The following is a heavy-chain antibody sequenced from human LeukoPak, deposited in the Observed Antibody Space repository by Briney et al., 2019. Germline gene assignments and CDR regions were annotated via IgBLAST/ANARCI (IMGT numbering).Heavy chain of an antibody. Sequence: GGSLRLSCAASGFTFSSYSMNWVCQAPGKGLEWVSSISSSSSYIYYADSVKGRFTISRDNAKNSLYLQMNSLRAEDTAVYYCARGSYDSSVNYYMDVWGKGTTVTVSS. CDR2: ISSSSSYI. V-gene: IGHV3-21*01. D-gene: IGHD3-22*01. CDR3: ARGSYDSSVNYYMDV. CDR1: GFTFSSYS. J-gene: IGHJ6*03.